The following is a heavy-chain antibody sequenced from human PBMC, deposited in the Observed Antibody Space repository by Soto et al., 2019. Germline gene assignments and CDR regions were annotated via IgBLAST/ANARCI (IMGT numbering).Heavy chain of an antibody. J-gene: IGHJ4*02. CDR2: ISSSVSTI. CDR3: AGDHRIVGAV. CDR1: GFTFSDYY. V-gene: IGHV3-11*01. Sequence: PXESLSLSCAASGFTFSDYYMSWIRQAPGKGLEWVSYISSSVSTIYYADSVKGRFTISRDNAKNSLYLQMNSLRAEDTAVYYCAGDHRIVGAVWGQGTLVTVSS. D-gene: IGHD1-26*01.